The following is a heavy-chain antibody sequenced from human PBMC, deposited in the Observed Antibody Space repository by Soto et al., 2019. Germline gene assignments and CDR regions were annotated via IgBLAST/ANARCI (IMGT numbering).Heavy chain of an antibody. J-gene: IGHJ3*02. CDR3: ARLCGGSCSDAFDI. CDR1: GYTFTSYG. CDR2: ISAYNGNT. Sequence: ASVKVSCKASGYTFTSYGISWVRQAPGQGLEWMGWISAYNGNTNYAQKLQGRVTMPTDTSTSTAYMELRGLRSDDTAVYYCARLCGGSCSDAFDIWGQGTMVTVSS. V-gene: IGHV1-18*01. D-gene: IGHD2-15*01.